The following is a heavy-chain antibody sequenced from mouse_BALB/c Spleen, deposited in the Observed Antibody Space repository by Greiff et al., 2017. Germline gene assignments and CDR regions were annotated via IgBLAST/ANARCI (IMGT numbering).Heavy chain of an antibody. D-gene: IGHD2-1*01. CDR1: GYAFTHYL. Sequence: QVQLKQSGAELVRPGTSVKVSCKASGYAFTHYLIEWVKQRPGQGLEWIGVINPGSGGTNYNEKFKGKATLTADKSSSTAYMQLSSLTSDDSAVYFCARSGNYVYYAMDYWGQGTSVTVSS. CDR3: ARSGNYVYYAMDY. V-gene: IGHV1-54*03. J-gene: IGHJ4*01. CDR2: INPGSGGT.